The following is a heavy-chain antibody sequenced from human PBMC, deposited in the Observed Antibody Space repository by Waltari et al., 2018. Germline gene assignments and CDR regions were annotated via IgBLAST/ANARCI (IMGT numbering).Heavy chain of an antibody. CDR2: ISAYNGNT. D-gene: IGHD3-22*01. CDR1: GYTFTSYG. V-gene: IGHV1-18*01. CDR3: ARRVSGYYYVTLVYAFDI. J-gene: IGHJ3*02. Sequence: QVQLVQSGAEVKKPGASVKVSCKASGYTFTSYGMRWVRKAPGQGLEWMGWISAYNGNTSYAQKLQGRVTMTTDTSTSTAYMELRSLRSDDTAVYYCARRVSGYYYVTLVYAFDIWGQGTMVTVSS.